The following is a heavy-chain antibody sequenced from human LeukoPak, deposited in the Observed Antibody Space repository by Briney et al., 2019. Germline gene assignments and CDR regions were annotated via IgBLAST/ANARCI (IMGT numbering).Heavy chain of an antibody. CDR3: ARLLGYSSGWYLGRRKHFDY. CDR1: GGALSGYY. Sequence: PSETLSLTCAVYGGALSGYYWSWVRPPPREGLGWVWGNNHSGSTNYNPSLKSRVTISVDTSKNQFSLKLSSVTAADTAVYYCARLLGYSSGWYLGRRKHFDYWGQGTLVTVSS. J-gene: IGHJ4*02. D-gene: IGHD6-19*01. V-gene: IGHV4-34*01. CDR2: NNHSGST.